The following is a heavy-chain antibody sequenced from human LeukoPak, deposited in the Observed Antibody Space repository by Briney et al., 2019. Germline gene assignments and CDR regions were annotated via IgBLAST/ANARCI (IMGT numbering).Heavy chain of an antibody. D-gene: IGHD5-12*01. J-gene: IGHJ4*02. CDR1: GYTFNDYY. CDR2: INPNSGRT. V-gene: IGHV1-2*02. Sequence: GASVKVSCKASGYTFNDYYMHWVRQAPGQGLEWMGWINPNSGRTNSAQKFQGRVTMTRVTSINTAYMELSRLRYDDTAVYYCASAYSGSDLSQLDYWGQGTLVTVSS. CDR3: ASAYSGSDLSQLDY.